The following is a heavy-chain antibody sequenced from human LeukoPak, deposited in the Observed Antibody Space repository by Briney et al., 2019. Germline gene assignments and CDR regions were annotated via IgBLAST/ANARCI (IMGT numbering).Heavy chain of an antibody. J-gene: IGHJ4*02. V-gene: IGHV4-59*01. D-gene: IGHD3-22*01. CDR3: ARVYYDSSGYYDDSNYFDY. CDR2: IYYSGST. CDR1: GGSISSYY. Sequence: SETLSLTCTVSGGSISSYYWSWIRQPPGKGLEWIGYIYYSGSTNYNPSLKSRVTISVDTSKNQFSLKLSSVTAADTAVYYCARVYYDSSGYYDDSNYFDYWGQGTLVTVSS.